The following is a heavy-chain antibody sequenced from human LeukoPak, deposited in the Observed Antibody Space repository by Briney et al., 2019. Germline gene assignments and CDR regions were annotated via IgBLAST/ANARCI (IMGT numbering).Heavy chain of an antibody. J-gene: IGHJ6*02. D-gene: IGHD1-26*01. V-gene: IGHV3-9*01. CDR2: ISWNSGSI. CDR3: AKGASMAV. CDR1: GFTFDDYA. Sequence: PGGSLRLSCAAAGFTFDDYALRWVRQAPGKGRGWVSGISWNSGSIGYVDSVKGRLTISRGHAKTSLYLQMNSLRPEDTALYYCAKGASMAVWGQATTVTVYS.